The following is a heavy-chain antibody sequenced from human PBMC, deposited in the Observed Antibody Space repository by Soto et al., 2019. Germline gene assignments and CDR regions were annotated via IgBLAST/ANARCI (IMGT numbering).Heavy chain of an antibody. D-gene: IGHD3-9*01. CDR2: IYYSGTT. CDR3: ARHRGYYDILTGYYTELNFDY. V-gene: IGHV4-39*01. Sequence: PSGTLSLTCTVSGGTISSSVYYWGCIRQPPGKGLVWIGSIYYSGTTYYNPSLKSRVTISVDTSKNQFSLKLSSVTAADTAVYYCARHRGYYDILTGYYTELNFDYWGQGTLVTVSS. J-gene: IGHJ4*02. CDR1: GGTISSSVYY.